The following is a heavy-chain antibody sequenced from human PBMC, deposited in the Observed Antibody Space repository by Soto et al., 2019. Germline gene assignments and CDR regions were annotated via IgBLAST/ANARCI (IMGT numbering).Heavy chain of an antibody. CDR1: GGSFSGYY. CDR2: INHSGST. D-gene: IGHD3-22*01. Sequence: SETLSLTCAVYGGSFSGYYWSWIRQPPGKGLEWIGEINHSGSTNYNPSLKSRVTISVDTSKNQFSLKLSSVTAADTAVYYCAITYYYDSSGSPNAFDIWGQGTMVTVSS. CDR3: AITYYYDSSGSPNAFDI. V-gene: IGHV4-34*01. J-gene: IGHJ3*02.